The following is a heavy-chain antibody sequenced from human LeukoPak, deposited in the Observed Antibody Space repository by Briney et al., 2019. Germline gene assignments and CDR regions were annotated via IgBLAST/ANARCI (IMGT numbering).Heavy chain of an antibody. J-gene: IGHJ6*03. Sequence: PGGSLRLSCAASGFTFSSYGMHWVRQAPGKGLEWVSYISSSSSTIYYADSVKGRFTISRDNAKNSLYLQMNSLRAEDTAVYYCARLGYCSGGSCYSGKTYYYYYMDVWGKGTTVTVSS. CDR1: GFTFSSYG. D-gene: IGHD2-15*01. CDR3: ARLGYCSGGSCYSGKTYYYYYMDV. V-gene: IGHV3-48*01. CDR2: ISSSSSTI.